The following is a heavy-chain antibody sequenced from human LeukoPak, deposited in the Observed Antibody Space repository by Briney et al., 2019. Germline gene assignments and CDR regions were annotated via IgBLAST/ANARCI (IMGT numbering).Heavy chain of an antibody. CDR2: IYYSGST. Sequence: SETLSLTXTISGGSITSYHWSWIRQPPGKGLEWIGYIYYSGSTNYNPSLKNRVTISVDTSKNQFSLNLRSVTATDTAVYYCARGSRDGYNHFDYWGQGTLVTVSS. CDR1: GGSITSYH. D-gene: IGHD5-24*01. J-gene: IGHJ4*02. V-gene: IGHV4-59*01. CDR3: ARGSRDGYNHFDY.